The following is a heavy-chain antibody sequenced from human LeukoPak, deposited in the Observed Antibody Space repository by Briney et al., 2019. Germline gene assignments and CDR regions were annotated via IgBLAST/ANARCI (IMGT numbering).Heavy chain of an antibody. CDR2: IKQDGSEK. D-gene: IGHD5-24*01. V-gene: IGHV3-7*01. CDR3: VSMAL. CDR1: GFTFSSYW. Sequence: TGGSLRLSCAAPGFTFSSYWMSWVRQAPGKGLEWVANIKQDGSEKYYVDSVKGRFTISRDNAKNSLYLLMNSLRAEDTAVYYCVSMALWGQGTLVTVSS. J-gene: IGHJ4*02.